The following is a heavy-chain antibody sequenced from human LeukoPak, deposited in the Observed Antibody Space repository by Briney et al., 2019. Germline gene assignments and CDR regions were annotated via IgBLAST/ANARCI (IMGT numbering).Heavy chain of an antibody. CDR3: ARDRNPTRHYYGSGSHDAFDI. CDR2: ISSNGGST. Sequence: GGSLRLSCAASGFTFSSYAMHWVRQAPGKGLEYVSAISSNGGSTYYANSVKGRFTISRDNSKNTLYLQMGSLRAEDTAVYYCARDRNPTRHYYGSGSHDAFDIWGQGTMVTVSS. J-gene: IGHJ3*02. D-gene: IGHD3-10*01. CDR1: GFTFSSYA. V-gene: IGHV3-64*01.